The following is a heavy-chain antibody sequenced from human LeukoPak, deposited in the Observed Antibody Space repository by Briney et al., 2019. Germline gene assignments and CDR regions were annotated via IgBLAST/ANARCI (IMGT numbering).Heavy chain of an antibody. CDR1: GYTFTSYG. CDR2: ISAYNGNT. D-gene: IGHD3-10*01. V-gene: IGHV1-18*01. J-gene: IGHJ6*02. CDR3: AREGFGELTTGRNTDYYYYYGMDV. Sequence: ASVKVSCTASGYTFTSYGISWVRQAPGQGLEWMGWISAYNGNTNYAQKLQGRVTMTTDTSTSTAYMELRSLRSDDTAVYYCAREGFGELTTGRNTDYYYYYGMDVWGQGTTVTVSS.